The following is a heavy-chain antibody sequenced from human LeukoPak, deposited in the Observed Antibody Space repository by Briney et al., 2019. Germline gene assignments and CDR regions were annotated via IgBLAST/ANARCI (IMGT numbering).Heavy chain of an antibody. CDR1: GLAVSSNF. CDR3: ARVLGNPDSGSYWYYFDY. J-gene: IGHJ4*02. D-gene: IGHD3-10*01. CDR2: TYSGDST. Sequence: QPGGSLRLSCAASGLAVSSNFMSWVRQAPGKGLEWVSVTYSGDSTYYADSVKGRFTISRDNSKNTLSLQMNSLRAEDTAVYYCARVLGNPDSGSYWYYFDYWGQGTLVTVSS. V-gene: IGHV3-53*01.